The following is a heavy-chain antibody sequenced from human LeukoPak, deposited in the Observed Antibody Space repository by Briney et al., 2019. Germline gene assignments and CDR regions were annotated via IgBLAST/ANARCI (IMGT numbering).Heavy chain of an antibody. Sequence: ASVKVSCKASDFSFTSYGMSWVRQAPGQGLEWMGWISAYNGSTKYAQKLQGRVTMTTDTSTGTAYMELRSLRPDDTAVYYCARGHYGRDYWGQGILVTVSS. J-gene: IGHJ4*02. CDR1: DFSFTSYG. CDR3: ARGHYGRDY. V-gene: IGHV1-18*01. D-gene: IGHD4-17*01. CDR2: ISAYNGST.